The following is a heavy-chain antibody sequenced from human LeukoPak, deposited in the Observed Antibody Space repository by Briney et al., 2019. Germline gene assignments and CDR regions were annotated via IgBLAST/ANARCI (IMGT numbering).Heavy chain of an antibody. CDR1: GYPFTDYG. CDR2: ISAYNGNT. Sequence: GASVKVSCKASGYPFTDYGIGWVRQAPGQGPEWTGWISAYNGNTNYAQKIQGRVTMTTDPSTSTVYMELKSLRSDDTAVYYCARRFKQDVLGTTMGWFDPWGQGTLITVSS. J-gene: IGHJ5*02. CDR3: ARRFKQDVLGTTMGWFDP. V-gene: IGHV1-18*01. D-gene: IGHD1-26*01.